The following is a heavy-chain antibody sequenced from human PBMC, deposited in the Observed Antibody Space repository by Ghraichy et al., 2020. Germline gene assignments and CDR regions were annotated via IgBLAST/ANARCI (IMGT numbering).Heavy chain of an antibody. CDR2: IRYDGSNK. CDR3: AKIMTTVTTLGAFDI. Sequence: GGSLRLSCAASGFTFSSYGMHWVRQAPGKGLEWVAFIRYDGSNKYYADSVKGRFTISRDNSKNTLYLQMNSLRAEDTAVYYCAKIMTTVTTLGAFDIWGQGTMVTVSS. J-gene: IGHJ3*02. V-gene: IGHV3-30*02. CDR1: GFTFSSYG. D-gene: IGHD4-17*01.